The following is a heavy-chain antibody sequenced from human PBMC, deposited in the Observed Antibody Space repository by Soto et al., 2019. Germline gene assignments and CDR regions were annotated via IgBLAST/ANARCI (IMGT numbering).Heavy chain of an antibody. CDR3: ARGDERGGDPQSNYYGMAV. D-gene: IGHD3-10*01. CDR2: INPSGGST. Sequence: ASVKVSCKASGYTFTSYYMHWVRQAPGRGLEWMGIINPSGGSTSYAQKFQGRVTMIRDTSTSTVYMELSSLRSEDTAVYYCARGDERGGDPQSNYYGMAVWGQGTTVPVSS. J-gene: IGHJ6*01. V-gene: IGHV1-46*01. CDR1: GYTFTSYY.